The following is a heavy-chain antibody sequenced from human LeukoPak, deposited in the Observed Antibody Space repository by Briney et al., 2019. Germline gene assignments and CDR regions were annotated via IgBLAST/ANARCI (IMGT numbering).Heavy chain of an antibody. CDR2: IYYSGST. J-gene: IGHJ4*02. Sequence: PSETLSLTCTVSGGSISSSGYYWGWIRQAPGKGLEWMGSIYYSGSTYYHPSLKSRLTISQDTSKNQFSLKLSSVTAADTALYYCVRGGGNFDVDYWGQGTLVTVSS. V-gene: IGHV4-39*07. CDR1: GGSISSSGYY. D-gene: IGHD3-9*01. CDR3: VRGGGNFDVDY.